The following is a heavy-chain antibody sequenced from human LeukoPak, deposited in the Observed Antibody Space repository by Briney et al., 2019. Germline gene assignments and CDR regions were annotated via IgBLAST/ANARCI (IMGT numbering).Heavy chain of an antibody. CDR3: ARHRAGCTGGSRYARPCES. V-gene: IGHV5-51*01. J-gene: IGHJ4*02. CDR2: IYPGDSDT. Sequence: GESLKISCKGSGYNFKNYWIGWVRQMPGKGLEWMGIIYPGDSDTKYSPSFQGQVTVSSDKSVSTAYLQWSSLKASDTAMYYCARHRAGCTGGSRYARPCESWGQGTLVTVSS. CDR1: GYNFKNYW. D-gene: IGHD2-15*01.